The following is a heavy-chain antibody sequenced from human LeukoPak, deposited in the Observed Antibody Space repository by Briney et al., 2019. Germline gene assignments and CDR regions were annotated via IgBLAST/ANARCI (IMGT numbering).Heavy chain of an antibody. D-gene: IGHD3-3*01. J-gene: IGHJ5*02. V-gene: IGHV4-30-2*01. CDR3: ARDRVYDFWSGYPDPGWFDP. CDR2: IYHSGST. Sequence: PSETLSLTCAVSGGSISSGGYSWSWIRQPPGKGLEWIGYIYHSGSTYYNPSLKSRVTISVDTSKNQFSLKLSSVTAADTAVYYCARDRVYDFWSGYPDPGWFDPWGQGTLVTVSS. CDR1: GGSISSGGYS.